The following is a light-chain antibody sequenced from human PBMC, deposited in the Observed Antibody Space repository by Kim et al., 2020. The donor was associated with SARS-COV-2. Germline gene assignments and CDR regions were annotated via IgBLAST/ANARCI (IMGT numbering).Light chain of an antibody. V-gene: IGLV3-19*01. CDR1: SLRRYY. Sequence: SSELTQDPAVSVALGQTVRITCQGDSLRRYYASWYQQKPGQAPVLVIYAKNNRPSGIPDRFSGSSSGNTASLTITGAQAEDEADYYCNSRDSSGNVWVFG. J-gene: IGLJ3*02. CDR3: NSRDSSGNVWV. CDR2: AKN.